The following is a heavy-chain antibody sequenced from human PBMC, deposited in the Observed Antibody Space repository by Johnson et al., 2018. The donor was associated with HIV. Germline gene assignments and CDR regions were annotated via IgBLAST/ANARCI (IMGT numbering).Heavy chain of an antibody. CDR1: GFTFSSYG. CDR3: AKVYSSSVPAPGI. CDR2: RWFDGTNK. D-gene: IGHD6-6*01. Sequence: QVQLVESGGGAVQPGRSLRLSCAASGFTFSSYGMHRVRQAPGKGLEWVAVRWFDGTNKYYADSVKGRFTLSRDNSKNTLYLQMNSLRAEDTAVYYCAKVYSSSVPAPGIWGQGTMVTVSS. J-gene: IGHJ3*02. V-gene: IGHV3-33*06.